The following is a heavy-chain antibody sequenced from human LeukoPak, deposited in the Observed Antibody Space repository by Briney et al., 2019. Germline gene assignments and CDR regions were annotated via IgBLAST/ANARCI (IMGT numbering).Heavy chain of an antibody. J-gene: IGHJ6*03. CDR2: IIPIFGTA. D-gene: IGHD3-22*01. Sequence: ASVKVSCKASGGTFSSYAISWVRQAPGQGLEWMGGIIPIFGTANYAQKFQGRVTITADKSTSTAYMELSSLRSEDTAVYYCARGNYYDSSGYYYEANYYYYYMDVWGKGTTVTISS. V-gene: IGHV1-69*06. CDR1: GGTFSSYA. CDR3: ARGNYYDSSGYYYEANYYYYYMDV.